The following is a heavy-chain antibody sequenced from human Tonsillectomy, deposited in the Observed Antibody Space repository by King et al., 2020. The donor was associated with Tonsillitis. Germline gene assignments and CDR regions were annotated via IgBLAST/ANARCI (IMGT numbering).Heavy chain of an antibody. V-gene: IGHV3-30*18. J-gene: IGHJ6*02. CDR2: TSYDGTNI. CDR3: AKDSGSGWKGGMDV. Sequence: HLKASGGGVVQPGRSLRLSCAASGFTFSSYGMHWVRQAPGKGLEWVALTSYDGTNIDYADSVKGRFTISRDNSKNTLYLHMNRLRTEDTAVYYCAKDSGSGWKGGMDVWGQGTTVTVSS. D-gene: IGHD6-19*01. CDR1: GFTFSSYG.